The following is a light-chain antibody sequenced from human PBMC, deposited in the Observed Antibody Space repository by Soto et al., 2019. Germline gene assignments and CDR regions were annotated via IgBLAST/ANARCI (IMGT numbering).Light chain of an antibody. Sequence: DMQMAESPYTLSASVEDRGTITCRASQGISTWLAWYQQKPGTAPKLLIYDASSLESGVPSRFSGSGSGTEFTLTISSLQPDDFAVYYCQQYGSSTWTFGQGTKVDIK. CDR3: QQYGSSTWT. CDR2: DAS. J-gene: IGKJ1*01. V-gene: IGKV1-5*01. CDR1: QGISTW.